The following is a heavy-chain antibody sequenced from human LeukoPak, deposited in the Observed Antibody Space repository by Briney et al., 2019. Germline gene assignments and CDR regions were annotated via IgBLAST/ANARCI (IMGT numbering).Heavy chain of an antibody. CDR2: INPGGGAT. CDR1: GYTFTNNY. J-gene: IGHJ6*02. V-gene: IGHV1-46*01. D-gene: IGHD2-2*01. CDR3: ARGYCSSTSCYMDV. Sequence: ASVKVSCKASGYTFTNNYMHWVRQAPGQGLEWMGIINPGGGATSYAQKFQGGVTMTRDTSTSTVFMELSSLRSEDTAVYYCARGYCSSTSCYMDVWGQGTTVT.